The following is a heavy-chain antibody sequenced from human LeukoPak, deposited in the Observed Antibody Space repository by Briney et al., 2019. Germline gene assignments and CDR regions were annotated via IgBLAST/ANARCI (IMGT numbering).Heavy chain of an antibody. CDR1: GFIFSSYE. Sequence: GGSLRLSCAASGFIFSSYEMNWVRQAPGKGLEGVSYISGSGTPIYYADSVKGRFTISRDNAKNSLFLQMNSLRAEDTAVYYCARDSHPNYGDYVGAFDIWGQGTMVTVSS. CDR3: ARDSHPNYGDYVGAFDI. J-gene: IGHJ3*02. CDR2: ISGSGTPI. V-gene: IGHV3-48*03. D-gene: IGHD4-17*01.